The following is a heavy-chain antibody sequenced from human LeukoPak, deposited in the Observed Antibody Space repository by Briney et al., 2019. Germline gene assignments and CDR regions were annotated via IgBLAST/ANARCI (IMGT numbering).Heavy chain of an antibody. J-gene: IGHJ1*01. D-gene: IGHD6-19*01. V-gene: IGHV3-15*01. Sequence: GGSLRLSCTASGFTISNAWMRWVRQAPGKGLEWVGRIKSKTDGGTTDYAAPVKGRFTISRDDSKNTLYLQTNSLKTEDTAVYYCTKGGYIRSQVAGIDSEYSPEWRERTLVTVSS. CDR3: TKGGYIRSQVAGIDSEYSPE. CDR2: IKSKTDGGTT. CDR1: GFTISNAW.